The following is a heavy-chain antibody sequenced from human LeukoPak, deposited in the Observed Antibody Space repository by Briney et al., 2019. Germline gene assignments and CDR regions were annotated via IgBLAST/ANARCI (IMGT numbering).Heavy chain of an antibody. CDR3: ARRGVVGGYDYGMDV. D-gene: IGHD2-15*01. CDR1: GYSFTSYW. CDR2: IYPGDSDT. V-gene: IGHV5-51*01. J-gene: IGHJ6*02. Sequence: GESLKISGKGSGYSFTSYWIGWVRQMPGKGLEWMGIIYPGDSDTRYSPSFQGQVTISADKSISTAYLQWSSLKASDTAMYYCARRGVVGGYDYGMDVWGQGTTVTVSS.